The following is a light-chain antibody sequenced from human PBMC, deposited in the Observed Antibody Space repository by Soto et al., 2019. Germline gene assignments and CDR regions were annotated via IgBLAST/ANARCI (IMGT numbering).Light chain of an antibody. V-gene: IGKV3-11*01. CDR1: QSVSSY. Sequence: EIVLTQSPGTLSLSPGERATLSCRASQSVSSYLGWYQQKPGQAPRLLIYDTSNRATGIPARFSGSESGTDFTLTMSGLQSEDFAVYFCQQYNNWPSFGQGTKVDI. J-gene: IGKJ1*01. CDR2: DTS. CDR3: QQYNNWPS.